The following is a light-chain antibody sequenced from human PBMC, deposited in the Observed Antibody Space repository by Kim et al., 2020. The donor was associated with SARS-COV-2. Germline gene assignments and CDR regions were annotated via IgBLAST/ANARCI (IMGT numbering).Light chain of an antibody. CDR3: AAWDDSLNGYVV. Sequence: QSVTISGSGSNSNIGSNSVTWYQQLPGTAPRLLIYTNNQRPSGVPDRISGSKSGTSASLAISGLQSEDEADYYCAAWDDSLNGYVVFGGGTQLTVL. J-gene: IGLJ2*01. CDR1: NSNIGSNS. CDR2: TNN. V-gene: IGLV1-44*01.